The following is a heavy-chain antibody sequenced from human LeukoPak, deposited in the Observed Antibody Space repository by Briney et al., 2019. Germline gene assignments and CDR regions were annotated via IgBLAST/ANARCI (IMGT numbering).Heavy chain of an antibody. CDR2: ISPSGGST. J-gene: IGHJ4*02. D-gene: IGHD3-22*01. Sequence: ASVKVSCKASGHSFTSYYMHWVRQAPGQGLEWMGVISPSGGSTNYAQRFKGSVTMTRDTSTSTVYMELSSLRSEDTAVYYCAKNGDTSGYYYVDYWGQGTLVTVSP. CDR1: GHSFTSYY. CDR3: AKNGDTSGYYYVDY. V-gene: IGHV1-46*01.